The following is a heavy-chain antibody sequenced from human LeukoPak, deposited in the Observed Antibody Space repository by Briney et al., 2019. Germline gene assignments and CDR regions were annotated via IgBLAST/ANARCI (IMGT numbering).Heavy chain of an antibody. V-gene: IGHV3-23*01. D-gene: IGHD3-10*01. CDR1: GFTFSSYA. CDR2: ISGSGGST. Sequence: GGSLRLSCAASGFTFSSYAMSWVRQAPGKGLEWVSAISGSGGSTYYADSVKGRFTISRDNSKNTLFLQMTSLRAEDTAVYYCAKGDSMARGVINNWFDPWGQGTLVTVSS. J-gene: IGHJ5*02. CDR3: AKGDSMARGVINNWFDP.